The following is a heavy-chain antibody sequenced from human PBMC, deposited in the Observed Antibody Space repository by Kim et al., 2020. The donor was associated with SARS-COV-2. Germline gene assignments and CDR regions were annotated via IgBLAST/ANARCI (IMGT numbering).Heavy chain of an antibody. D-gene: IGHD4-17*01. V-gene: IGHV4-34*01. J-gene: IGHJ4*02. CDR2: INHSGST. CDR3: ARGPLNYGDYDQRSPGLRY. CDR1: SGSFSGYY. Sequence: SETLSLTCAVYSGSFSGYYWSWIRQPPGKGLEWIGEINHSGSTNYNPSLKSRVTISVDTSKNQFSLKLSSVTAADTAVYYCARGPLNYGDYDQRSPGLRYWGQGTLVTVSS.